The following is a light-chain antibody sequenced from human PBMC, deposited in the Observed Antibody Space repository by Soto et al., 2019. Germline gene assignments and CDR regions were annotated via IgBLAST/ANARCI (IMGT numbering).Light chain of an antibody. J-gene: IGLJ1*01. Sequence: QSALTQPPSVSGSPGQSVTISCTGTSSDVGSYNRVSWYQQPPGTAPKLMIYDVSNRPSGIPDRFSGSKSGNAASLTISGLQAEDEADYYCRSYTTSSTYVFGTGTKVTVL. CDR3: RSYTTSSTYV. CDR2: DVS. CDR1: SSDVGSYNR. V-gene: IGLV2-18*02.